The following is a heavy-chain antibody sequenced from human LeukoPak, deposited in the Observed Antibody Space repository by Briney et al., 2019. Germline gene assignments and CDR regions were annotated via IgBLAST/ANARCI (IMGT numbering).Heavy chain of an antibody. CDR2: IYYSGST. J-gene: IGHJ4*02. CDR3: ARVSGYDWESFYDY. Sequence: SETLSLTCTVSGGSISSYYWSWIRQSPGKGLEWIGYIYYSGSTNYSPSLKSRATISVDTSKNQFSLKLSSVTAADTAMYYCARVSGYDWESFYDYWGQGSLVTVSS. CDR1: GGSISSYY. V-gene: IGHV4-59*01. D-gene: IGHD5-12*01.